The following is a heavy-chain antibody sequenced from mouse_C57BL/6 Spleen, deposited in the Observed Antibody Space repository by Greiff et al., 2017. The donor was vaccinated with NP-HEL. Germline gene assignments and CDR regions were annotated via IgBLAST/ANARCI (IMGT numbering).Heavy chain of an antibody. Sequence: EVQLQQSGPVLVKPGASVKMSCKASGYTFPDYYMNWVKQSHGKSLEWIGVINPYNGGTSYNQKFKGKATLTVDKSSSTAYMELNSLTSEDSAVYYCARRGVYYYGSSYEDYAMDYWGQGTSVTVSS. D-gene: IGHD1-1*01. CDR3: ARRGVYYYGSSYEDYAMDY. J-gene: IGHJ4*01. CDR2: INPYNGGT. V-gene: IGHV1-19*01. CDR1: GYTFPDYY.